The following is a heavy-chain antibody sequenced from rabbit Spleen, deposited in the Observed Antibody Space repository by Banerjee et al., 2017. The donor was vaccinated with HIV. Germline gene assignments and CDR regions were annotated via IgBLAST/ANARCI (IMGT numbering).Heavy chain of an antibody. D-gene: IGHD3-1*01. CDR3: ARDLATVVGWNFNL. J-gene: IGHJ4*01. V-gene: IGHV1S45*01. CDR2: INAVTGRP. CDR1: GFSFSNKAV. Sequence: QEQLEESGGGLVKPEGSLKLSCTASGFSFSNKAVMCWVRQAPGKGLEWIACINAVTGRPVYANWAKGRFTISRTSSTTVTLQMTSLTAADTATYFCARDLATVVGWNFNLWGPGTLVTVS.